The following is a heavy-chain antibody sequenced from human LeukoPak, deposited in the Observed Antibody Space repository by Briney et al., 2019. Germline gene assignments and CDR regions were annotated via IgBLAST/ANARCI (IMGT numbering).Heavy chain of an antibody. J-gene: IGHJ5*02. Sequence: SETLSLTCTVSGGSISSGSYYWSRIRQPAGKGLEWIGRIYTSGSTNYNPSLKSRVTISVDTSKNQFSLKLSSVTAADTAVYYCARYYGSGVGFDPWGQGTLVTVSS. CDR2: IYTSGST. V-gene: IGHV4-61*02. D-gene: IGHD3-10*01. CDR3: ARYYGSGVGFDP. CDR1: GGSISSGSYY.